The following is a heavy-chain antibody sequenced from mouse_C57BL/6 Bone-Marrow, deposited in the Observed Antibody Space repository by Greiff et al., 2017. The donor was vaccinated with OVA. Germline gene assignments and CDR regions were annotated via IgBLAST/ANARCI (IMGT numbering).Heavy chain of an antibody. J-gene: IGHJ4*01. Sequence: EVQLVESGGGLVQPGGSLKLSCAASGFTFSDYYMYWVRQTPEKRLEWVAYISNGGGSTYYPDTVKGRFTISRDNAKNTLYLQVSRLKSEDTAMYYCARGVTTLYYYAMDYWGQGTSVTVSS. V-gene: IGHV5-12*01. CDR2: ISNGGGST. CDR3: ARGVTTLYYYAMDY. D-gene: IGHD2-1*01. CDR1: GFTFSDYY.